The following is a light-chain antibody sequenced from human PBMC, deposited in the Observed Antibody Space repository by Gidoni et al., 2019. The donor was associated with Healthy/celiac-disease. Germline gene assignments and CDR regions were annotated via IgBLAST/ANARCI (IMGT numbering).Light chain of an antibody. J-gene: IGKJ4*01. CDR3: QQRSNWLT. CDR2: DAS. Sequence: EIVSIQSPATLTLSPGERATLSCRASYSISSYLAWYQQKPGQAPKLLIYDASSRATGIPARFSGSGSGTDFTLTISSLEPEDFAVYYCQQRSNWLTFGGGTKVEIK. CDR1: YSISSY. V-gene: IGKV3-11*01.